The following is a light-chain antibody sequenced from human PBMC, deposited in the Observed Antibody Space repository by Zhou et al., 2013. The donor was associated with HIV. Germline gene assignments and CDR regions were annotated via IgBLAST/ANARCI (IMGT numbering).Light chain of an antibody. Sequence: DIQMTQSPSSLSAAVGDRVTITCQASQDISNYLNWYQHKPGKAPKLLIYGASNLQRGVPLRFSGSGSGTHFTLTISSLQPEDIATYYCQQYDNLLYTFGQGTKLEIK. CDR3: QQYDNLLYT. J-gene: IGKJ2*01. CDR2: GAS. CDR1: QDISNY. V-gene: IGKV1-33*01.